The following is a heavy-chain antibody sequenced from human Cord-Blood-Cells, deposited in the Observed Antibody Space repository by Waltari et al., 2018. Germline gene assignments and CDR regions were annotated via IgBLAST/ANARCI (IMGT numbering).Heavy chain of an antibody. D-gene: IGHD6-13*01. CDR2: IKHSGST. V-gene: IGHV4-34*01. Sequence: QVQLQQWGAGLLKPSETLSLTCAVYGGSFSGYYWSWIRQPPGKGLEWIGEIKHSGSTNYNPSLKSRVTISVDTSKNQFSLKLSSVTAADTAVYYCARGVIAAAATDAFDIWGQGTMVTVSS. J-gene: IGHJ3*02. CDR1: GGSFSGYY. CDR3: ARGVIAAAATDAFDI.